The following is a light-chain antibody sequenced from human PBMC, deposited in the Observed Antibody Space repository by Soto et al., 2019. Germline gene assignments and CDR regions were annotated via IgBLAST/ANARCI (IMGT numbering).Light chain of an antibody. CDR1: SSNIETNT. Sequence: QSVLTQPPSASGTPGQRVTISCSGSSSNIETNTVNWYKQLPGMSPKLLIHSDNQRPSRVPDRFSGSKSGTSASLAISGLQPEDEADYYCAAWDDSLNGFTWVFGGGTKVTVL. V-gene: IGLV1-44*01. J-gene: IGLJ3*02. CDR3: AAWDDSLNGFTWV. CDR2: SDN.